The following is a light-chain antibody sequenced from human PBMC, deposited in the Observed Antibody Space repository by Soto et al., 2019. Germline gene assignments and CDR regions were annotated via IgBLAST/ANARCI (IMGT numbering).Light chain of an antibody. V-gene: IGKV1-27*01. J-gene: IGKJ4*01. CDR1: QGISNY. CDR3: HKYNHAPT. Sequence: DIQMTQSPSSLSASVGDRVTITCRASQGISNYLAWYQQKPGKVPELLIYAASTLQSGVPSRFSGSGSGTEFSLTISGLQPEDVASYYCHKYNHAPTFGGGTKVEIK. CDR2: AAS.